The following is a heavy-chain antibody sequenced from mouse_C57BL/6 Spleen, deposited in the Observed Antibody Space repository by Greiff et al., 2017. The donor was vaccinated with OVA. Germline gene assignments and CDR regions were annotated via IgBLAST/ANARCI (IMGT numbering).Heavy chain of an antibody. CDR1: GYTFTDYN. J-gene: IGHJ3*01. D-gene: IGHD3-2*02. CDR2: INPNNGGT. Sequence: DVQLQESGPELVKPGASVKMSCKASGYTFTDYNMHWVKQSHGKSLEWIGYINPNNGGTSYNQKFKGKATLTVNKSSSTAYMELRSLTSEDSAVYYCATTAQATWFAYWGQGTLVTVSA. V-gene: IGHV1-22*01. CDR3: ATTAQATWFAY.